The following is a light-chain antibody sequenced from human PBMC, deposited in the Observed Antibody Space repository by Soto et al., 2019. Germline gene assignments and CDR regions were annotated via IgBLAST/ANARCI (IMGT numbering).Light chain of an antibody. J-gene: IGKJ2*01. CDR3: QQYYSTPYT. CDR1: QSISSY. Sequence: DIQMTQSPPSLSASVGDRVTITCRASQSISSYLNWYQQKPGRAPKLLIYAASILQTGVPSRFSGTGTGTDFTLTITSLQPEDVAVYYCQQYYSTPYTFGQGTKLEIK. CDR2: AAS. V-gene: IGKV1-39*01.